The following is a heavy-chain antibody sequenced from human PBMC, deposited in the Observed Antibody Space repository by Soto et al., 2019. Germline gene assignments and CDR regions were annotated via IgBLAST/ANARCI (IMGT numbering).Heavy chain of an antibody. J-gene: IGHJ3*02. CDR2: IYYSGST. V-gene: IGHV4-31*03. CDR3: ARGIVVVTLGFDI. CDR1: GGSISSGGYY. D-gene: IGHD2-21*02. Sequence: SETLSLTCTVSGGSISSGGYYWSWIRQHPGKGLEWIGYIYYSGSTYYNPSLKSRVTISVDTSKNQFSLKLSSVAAADTAVYYCARGIVVVTLGFDIWGQGTMVNIS.